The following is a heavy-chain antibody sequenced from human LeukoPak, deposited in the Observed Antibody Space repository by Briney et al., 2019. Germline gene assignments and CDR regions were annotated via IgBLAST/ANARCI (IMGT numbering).Heavy chain of an antibody. D-gene: IGHD3-16*01. J-gene: IGHJ4*02. V-gene: IGHV3-11*06. CDR1: GFTFSDYY. CDR3: ARASPYASYDY. CDR2: ISSSSSYT. Sequence: GGSLRLSCAASGFTFSDYYMSWIRQAPGKGLGWVSYISSSSSYTNYADSVKGRFTISRDNAKNSLYLQMNSLRAEDTAVYYCARASPYASYDYWGQGTLVTVPS.